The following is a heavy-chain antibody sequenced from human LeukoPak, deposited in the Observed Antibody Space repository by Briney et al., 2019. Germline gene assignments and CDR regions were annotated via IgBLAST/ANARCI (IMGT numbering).Heavy chain of an antibody. D-gene: IGHD4-17*01. CDR3: ARGRSNYGDYVDY. Sequence: PGGSLRLSCAASGFTFSSYGMHRVRQAPGKGLEWVSSISSSSIYIYYADSMKGRFTISRDNAKNSLYLQMNSLRAEDTAVYYCARGRSNYGDYVDYWGQGTLVTVSS. V-gene: IGHV3-21*01. CDR1: GFTFSSYG. J-gene: IGHJ4*02. CDR2: ISSSSIYI.